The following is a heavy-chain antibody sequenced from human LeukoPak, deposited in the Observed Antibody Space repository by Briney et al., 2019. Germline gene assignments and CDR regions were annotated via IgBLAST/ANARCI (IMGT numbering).Heavy chain of an antibody. D-gene: IGHD5-12*01. CDR2: IYYSGST. CDR1: GGSISSGDYY. J-gene: IGHJ4*02. Sequence: SQTLSLTCTVSGGSISSGDYYWSWLRQHPGKGLEWIGYIYYSGSTYYNPSLKSRVTISVDTSKNQFSLKLSSVTAADTAVYYCARGGRWLQPIDYWGQGTLVTVSS. CDR3: ARGGRWLQPIDY. V-gene: IGHV4-31*03.